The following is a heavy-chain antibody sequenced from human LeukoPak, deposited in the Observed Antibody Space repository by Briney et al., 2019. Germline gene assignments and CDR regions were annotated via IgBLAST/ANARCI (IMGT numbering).Heavy chain of an antibody. V-gene: IGHV3-30*02. J-gene: IGHJ6*03. Sequence: GGSLRLSCAASGFTFIYGMHWVRQAPGKGLEWVAFIRYDGSNKYYADSVKGRFTISRDNSKNTLYLQMNSLRAEDTAVYYCAKDHCSSTSCPEVYYYYYMDVWGKGTTVTVSS. CDR3: AKDHCSSTSCPEVYYYYYMDV. CDR2: IRYDGSNK. D-gene: IGHD2-2*01. CDR1: GFTFIYG.